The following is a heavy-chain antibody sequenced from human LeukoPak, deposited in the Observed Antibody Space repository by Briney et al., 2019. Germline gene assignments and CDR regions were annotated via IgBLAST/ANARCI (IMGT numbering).Heavy chain of an antibody. CDR3: ARALGVSQYCSSTSCPLGY. V-gene: IGHV3-21*01. J-gene: IGHJ4*02. D-gene: IGHD2-2*01. CDR2: ISSSSSYI. CDR1: GFTFSSYS. Sequence: KPGGSLRLSCAASGFTFSSYSMNWVRQAPGKGLEWVSSISSSSSYIYYADSVKGRFTISRDNAKNSLYLQMNSLRAEDTAVYYCARALGVSQYCSSTSCPLGYWGQGTLVTVSS.